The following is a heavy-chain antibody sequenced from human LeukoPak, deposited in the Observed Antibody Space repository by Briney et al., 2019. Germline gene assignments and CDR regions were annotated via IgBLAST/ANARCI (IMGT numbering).Heavy chain of an antibody. J-gene: IGHJ3*02. Sequence: GGSLRLSCAASGFTFSSYSMNWVRQAPGKGLEWVSSISSSSSYIYYADSVKGRFTISRDNAKNSLYLQMNSLRAEDTAVYYCARDFPYSNSPDAFDMWGQGTMVTVSS. CDR2: ISSSSSYI. CDR3: ARDFPYSNSPDAFDM. CDR1: GFTFSSYS. D-gene: IGHD6-13*01. V-gene: IGHV3-21*01.